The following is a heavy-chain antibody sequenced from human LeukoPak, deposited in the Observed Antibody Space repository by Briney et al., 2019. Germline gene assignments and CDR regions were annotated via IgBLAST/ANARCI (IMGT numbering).Heavy chain of an antibody. CDR3: AKEKTSSWNPRPFDY. CDR2: ISGSGGST. D-gene: IGHD6-13*01. Sequence: PGGSLRLSCAASGFTFGSYAMSWVRQAPGKGLEWVSAISGSGGSTYYADSVKGRFTISRDNSKNTLYLQMNSLRAEDTAVYYCAKEKTSSWNPRPFDYWGQGTLVTVSS. J-gene: IGHJ4*02. V-gene: IGHV3-23*01. CDR1: GFTFGSYA.